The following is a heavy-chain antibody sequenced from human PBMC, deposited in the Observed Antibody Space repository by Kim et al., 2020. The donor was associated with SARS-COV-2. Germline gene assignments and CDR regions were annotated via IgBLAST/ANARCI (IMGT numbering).Heavy chain of an antibody. Sequence: SSYTNYADSVKGRFTISRDNAKNSLYLQMNSLRAEDTAVYYCAALAAASYWGQGTLVTVSS. CDR3: AALAAASY. CDR2: SSYT. D-gene: IGHD6-13*01. J-gene: IGHJ4*02. V-gene: IGHV3-11*03.